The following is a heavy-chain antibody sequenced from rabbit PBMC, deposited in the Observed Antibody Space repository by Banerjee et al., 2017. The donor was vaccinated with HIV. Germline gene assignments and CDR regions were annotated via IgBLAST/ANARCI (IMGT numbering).Heavy chain of an antibody. D-gene: IGHD8-1*01. J-gene: IGHJ3*01. CDR3: ARGDGNSSDL. V-gene: IGHV1S45*01. CDR2: IVGGSSDGT. Sequence: QEQLVESGGGLVQPGGSLKLSCKASGFSFSSSYYMCWVRQAPGKGLEWIACIVGGSSDGTYANWAKGRFTFSKTSSTTVTLQMTSLTAADTATYFCARGDGNSSDLWGQGTLVTVS. CDR1: GFSFSSSYY.